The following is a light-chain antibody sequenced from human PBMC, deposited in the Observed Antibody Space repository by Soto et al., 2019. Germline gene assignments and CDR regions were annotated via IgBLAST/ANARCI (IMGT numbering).Light chain of an antibody. J-gene: IGLJ1*01. CDR2: DDN. CDR1: SSNIGRNS. CDR3: GSWDSSLSAYV. Sequence: QSVLTQSPSASVTPGQRVTISCSGSSSNIGRNSVSWYQQLPGTAPKLLIYDDNKRPSGIPDRFSGSKSGTSATLGITGFQTGDEADYYCGSWDSSLSAYVFGTGTKVTVL. V-gene: IGLV1-51*01.